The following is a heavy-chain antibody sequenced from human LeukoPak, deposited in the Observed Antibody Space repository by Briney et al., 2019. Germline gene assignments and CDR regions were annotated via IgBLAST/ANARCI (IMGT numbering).Heavy chain of an antibody. Sequence: GGSLRLSCAASGFTFSRYLMSWVRQAPGKGLEWVANIKQDGSEKYYVDSVKGRFTISRDNAMGSLYLQINSLRAEDTAVYYCARAARGSHLSYYYYYMDVWGKGTTVTVSS. J-gene: IGHJ6*03. CDR2: IKQDGSEK. CDR1: GFTFSRYL. D-gene: IGHD1-26*01. CDR3: ARAARGSHLSYYYYYMDV. V-gene: IGHV3-7*01.